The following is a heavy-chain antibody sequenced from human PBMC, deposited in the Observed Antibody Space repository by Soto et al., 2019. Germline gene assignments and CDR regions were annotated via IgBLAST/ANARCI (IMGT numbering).Heavy chain of an antibody. CDR1: GFTFSSYS. CDR3: ARARREQWVDSYFAY. V-gene: IGHV3-21*01. D-gene: IGHD6-19*01. CDR2: ISSSSSYI. J-gene: IGHJ4*02. Sequence: GSLRISCAASGFTFSSYSMNWVRQAPGKGLEWVSSISSSSSYIYYADSVKGRFTISRDNAKNSLYLQMNSLRAEDTAVYYCARARREQWVDSYFAYWGKGPLVTVAS.